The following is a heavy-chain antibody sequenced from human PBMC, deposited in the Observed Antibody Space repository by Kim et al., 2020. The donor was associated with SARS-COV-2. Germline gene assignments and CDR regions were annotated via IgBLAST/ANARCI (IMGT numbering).Heavy chain of an antibody. V-gene: IGHV7-4-1*02. CDR3: AIIQLGYGDYGGMGYYYGMDV. Sequence: ASVKVSCKASGYTFTSYAMNWVRQAPGQGLEWMGWINTNTGNPTYAQGFTGRFVFSLDTSVSTAYLQISSLKAEDTAVYYCAIIQLGYGDYGGMGYYYGMDVWGQGTTVTVSS. D-gene: IGHD4-17*01. CDR2: INTNTGNP. CDR1: GYTFTSYA. J-gene: IGHJ6*02.